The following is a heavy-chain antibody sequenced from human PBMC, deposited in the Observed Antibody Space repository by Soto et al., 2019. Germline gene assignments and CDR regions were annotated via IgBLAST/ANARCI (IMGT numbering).Heavy chain of an antibody. CDR3: AKPNYDILSAVGY. V-gene: IGHV3-23*01. CDR2: LSGSGGST. J-gene: IGHJ4*02. Sequence: GGSLRLSCAASGFTFSNYAMSWVRQAPGKGLEWVSVLSGSGGSTYYADSVKGRFTISRDNSKNTLYLQMNSLRAEDTAVYYCAKPNYDILSAVGYWGQGALVTVSS. CDR1: GFTFSNYA. D-gene: IGHD3-9*01.